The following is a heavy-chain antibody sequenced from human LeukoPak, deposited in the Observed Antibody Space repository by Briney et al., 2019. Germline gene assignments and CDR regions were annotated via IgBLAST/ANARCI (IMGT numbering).Heavy chain of an antibody. CDR2: IYYSGST. CDR3: ARHSNYYDSSGYYYRAAEYFQH. D-gene: IGHD3-22*01. J-gene: IGHJ1*01. Sequence: SETLSLTCAVYGGSFSGYYWSWIRQHPGKGLEWIGYIYYSGSTYYNPSLKSRVSISVDTSKNQFSLKLSSVTAADTAVYYCARHSNYYDSSGYYYRAAEYFQHWGQGTLVTVSS. CDR1: GGSFSGYY. V-gene: IGHV4-34*01.